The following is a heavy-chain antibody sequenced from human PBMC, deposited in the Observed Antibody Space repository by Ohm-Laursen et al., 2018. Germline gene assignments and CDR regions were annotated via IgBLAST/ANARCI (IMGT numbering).Heavy chain of an antibody. V-gene: IGHV3-33*05. CDR2: ISYDGSNK. Sequence: SLRLSCTASGFTFSSYGMHWVRQAPGKGLEWVAVISYDGSNKYYADSVKGRFTISRDNSKNTLYLQMNSLRAEDTAVYHCASRRIVTMDRGAFNVWGQGTMVTVSS. CDR3: ASRRIVTMDRGAFNV. J-gene: IGHJ3*01. CDR1: GFTFSSYG. D-gene: IGHD4-11*01.